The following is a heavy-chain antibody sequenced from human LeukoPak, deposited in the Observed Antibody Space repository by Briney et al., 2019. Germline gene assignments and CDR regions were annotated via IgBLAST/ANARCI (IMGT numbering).Heavy chain of an antibody. V-gene: IGHV3-21*01. Sequence: GGSLRLSCAASGFTFSSYNMNWVRQAPGKGLEWVSSISSSSSYIYYADSVKGRFTNSRDNAKDSLYLQLNSLRAEDTAVYYCARDPPSCSSTNCYFNSWGQGTLVTVSS. CDR3: ARDPPSCSSTNCYFNS. CDR2: ISSSSSYI. J-gene: IGHJ4*02. D-gene: IGHD2-2*01. CDR1: GFTFSSYN.